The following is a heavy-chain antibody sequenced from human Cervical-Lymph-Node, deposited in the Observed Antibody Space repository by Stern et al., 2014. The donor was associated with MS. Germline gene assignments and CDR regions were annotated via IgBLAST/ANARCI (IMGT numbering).Heavy chain of an antibody. V-gene: IGHV1-58*03. Sequence: QLVESGPEVKKPGTSVKVSCKASGITFSQSAVQWLRQARGQRLGWIGGVGGFNGDTNYAQSFQERVTITRDMSTSTVYMELRSLRSEDTAVYYCASERYTYYDDQRPPGGFGPWGQGTLVTVSS. D-gene: IGHD5-18*01. CDR1: GITFSQSA. CDR3: ASERYTYYDDQRPPGGFGP. CDR2: VGGFNGDT. J-gene: IGHJ5*02.